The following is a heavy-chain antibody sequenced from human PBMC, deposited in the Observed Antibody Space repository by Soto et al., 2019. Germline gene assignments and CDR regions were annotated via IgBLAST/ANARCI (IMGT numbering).Heavy chain of an antibody. CDR1: GGSFSGYY. D-gene: IGHD3-9*01. CDR2: INHSGST. CDR3: ARGLSYYDILTGYYFDY. V-gene: IGHV4-34*01. Sequence: SETLSLTCAVYGGSFSGYYWSWIRQPPGKGLEWIGEINHSGSTNYNPSLKSRVTISVDTSKNQFSLKLSSVTAADTAVYYCARGLSYYDILTGYYFDYWGQGTLVTVSS. J-gene: IGHJ4*02.